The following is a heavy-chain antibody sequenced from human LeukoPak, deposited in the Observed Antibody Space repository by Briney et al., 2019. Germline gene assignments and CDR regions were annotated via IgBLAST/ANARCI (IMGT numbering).Heavy chain of an antibody. V-gene: IGHV3-64*01. CDR1: GFTFSNYA. CDR3: AREVRQWLVDY. D-gene: IGHD6-19*01. J-gene: IGHJ4*02. CDR2: ISGNGGST. Sequence: GGSLRLSCAASGFTFSNYAMHWVRQVPGKGPEYVSVISGNGGSTYYANSVKGRFIISRDNSKNTLYLQMGSLTVEDMAVCYCAREVRQWLVDYWGQGTLVTVSS.